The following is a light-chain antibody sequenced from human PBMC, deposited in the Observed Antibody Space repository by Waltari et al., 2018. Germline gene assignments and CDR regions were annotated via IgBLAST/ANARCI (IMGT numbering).Light chain of an antibody. CDR2: DVT. Sequence: QSALTQPASVSGSPGQSITISCTGTSSDLGAYNYVSWYQQHPGKAPKLLIYDVTYRHSGVSSRFSGSKSGNTASLTISGLQAEDEADYYCNSHTTVSSLVFGTGTKVTVL. V-gene: IGLV2-14*03. J-gene: IGLJ1*01. CDR3: NSHTTVSSLV. CDR1: SSDLGAYNY.